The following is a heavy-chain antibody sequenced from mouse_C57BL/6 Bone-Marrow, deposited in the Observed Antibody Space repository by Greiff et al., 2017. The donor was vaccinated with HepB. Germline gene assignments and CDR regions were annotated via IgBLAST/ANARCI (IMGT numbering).Heavy chain of an antibody. CDR2: IYPGDGDT. CDR3: ARNYGSSYVFAY. CDR1: GYAFSSSW. J-gene: IGHJ3*01. D-gene: IGHD1-1*01. Sequence: VKLMESGPELVKPGASVKISCKASGYAFSSSWMNWVKQRPGKGLEWIGRIYPGDGDTNYNGKFKGKATLTADKSSSTAYMQLSSLTSEDSAVYFCARNYGSSYVFAYWGQGTLVTVSA. V-gene: IGHV1-82*01.